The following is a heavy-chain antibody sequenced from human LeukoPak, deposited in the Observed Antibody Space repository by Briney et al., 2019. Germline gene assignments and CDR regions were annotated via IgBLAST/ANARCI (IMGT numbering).Heavy chain of an antibody. V-gene: IGHV4-39*01. Sequence: PSETLSLTCTVSGVSISSSTYYWGWIRRPPGKGLEWIGSIYYSGSTYYNPSLKSRVTVSVETSKNQFSLKLSSVTAAGTAVYYCVRGSTLRHYQYWGQGTLVTVSS. D-gene: IGHD3-16*01. J-gene: IGHJ4*02. CDR2: IYYSGST. CDR1: GVSISSSTYY. CDR3: VRGSTLRHYQY.